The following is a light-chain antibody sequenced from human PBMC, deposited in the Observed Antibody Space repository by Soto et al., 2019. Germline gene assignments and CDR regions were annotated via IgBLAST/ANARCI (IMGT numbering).Light chain of an antibody. J-gene: IGKJ1*01. CDR2: GAS. Sequence: EMVLPQSPGTLSLSPGEGATLSCRASPSVSSSSLYWYKQKPDQAPRLLIYGASSLATGIPYRFSGSGSGTSFTLTISTLEPDGVEVYDEQQYCSSPHAFVQPPKVLI. CDR3: QQYCSSPHA. V-gene: IGKV3-20*01. CDR1: PSVSSSS.